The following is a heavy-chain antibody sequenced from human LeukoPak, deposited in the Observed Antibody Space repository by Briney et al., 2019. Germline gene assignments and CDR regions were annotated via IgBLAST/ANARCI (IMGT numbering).Heavy chain of an antibody. CDR2: INPNSGGT. CDR3: ARVSREGTLWFGEFNLYYFDY. J-gene: IGHJ4*02. Sequence: GASVKVSCKASGYTFTGYYMHWVRQAPGQGLEWMGWINPNSGGTNYAQKFQGRVTMTRDTSISTAYMELSRLRSDDTAVYYCARVSREGTLWFGEFNLYYFDYWGQGTLVTVSS. V-gene: IGHV1-2*02. D-gene: IGHD3-10*01. CDR1: GYTFTGYY.